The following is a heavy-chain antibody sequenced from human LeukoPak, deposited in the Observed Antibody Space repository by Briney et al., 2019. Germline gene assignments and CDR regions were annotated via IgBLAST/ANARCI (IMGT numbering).Heavy chain of an antibody. J-gene: IGHJ6*03. V-gene: IGHV1-2*06. Sequence: ASVKVSCKTSGYTFSGSYIHWVRQAPGQGLEWMGRINPNSGDTNYAQNFQGRVTMTRDTSISTAYMELSSLRSEDTAVYYCASMSGSYSNYYYYMDVWGKGTTVTISS. CDR1: GYTFSGSY. CDR2: INPNSGDT. D-gene: IGHD1-26*01. CDR3: ASMSGSYSNYYYYMDV.